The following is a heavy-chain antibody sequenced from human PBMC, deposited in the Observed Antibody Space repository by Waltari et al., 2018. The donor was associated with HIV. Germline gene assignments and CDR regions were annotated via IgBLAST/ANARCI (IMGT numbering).Heavy chain of an antibody. J-gene: IGHJ6*02. CDR3: AKGCGSGYYYYGMDV. CDR2: ISGSGGST. V-gene: IGHV3-23*01. Sequence: EVQLLESGGGLVQPGGSLRLPCAASGFTFSSYAMSWVRQAQGKGLEWVSAISGSGGSTYYADSVKGRFTISRDNSKNTLYLQMNSLRAEDTAVYYCAKGCGSGYYYYGMDVWGQGTTVTVSS. CDR1: GFTFSSYA. D-gene: IGHD2-21*01.